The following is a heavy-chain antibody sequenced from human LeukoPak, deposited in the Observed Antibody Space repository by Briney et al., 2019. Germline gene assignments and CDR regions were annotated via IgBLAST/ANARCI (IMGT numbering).Heavy chain of an antibody. D-gene: IGHD3-22*01. J-gene: IGHJ4*02. Sequence: GGSLRLSCAASGFTFSSYAMSWVRQAPGKGLEWVSAISGSGGSTYYADSVKGRFTISRDNSKNTLYLQMNSLRAEDMALYYCAKGYYYDSSGYDYWGQGTLVTVSS. CDR1: GFTFSSYA. CDR2: ISGSGGST. CDR3: AKGYYYDSSGYDY. V-gene: IGHV3-23*01.